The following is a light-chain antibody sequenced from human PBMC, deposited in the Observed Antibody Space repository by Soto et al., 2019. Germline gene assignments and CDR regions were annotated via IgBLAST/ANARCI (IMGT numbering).Light chain of an antibody. V-gene: IGKV3-15*01. CDR2: GAS. J-gene: IGKJ2*01. CDR1: QSVSNY. Sequence: ENVLTQSPATLSLSPGERATLSCRASQSVSNYVAWYQQKPGQAPRLLIYGASTTATGIPARFSGSGSGTEFTLTISSLQSEDFAVYNCQQYNKWPRTFGQGTKVEIK. CDR3: QQYNKWPRT.